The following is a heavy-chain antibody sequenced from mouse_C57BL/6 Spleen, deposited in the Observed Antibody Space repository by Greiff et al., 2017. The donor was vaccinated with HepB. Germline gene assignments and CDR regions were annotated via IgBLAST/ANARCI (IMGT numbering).Heavy chain of an antibody. CDR2: INYDGSST. V-gene: IGHV5-16*01. CDR1: GFTFSDYY. D-gene: IGHD2-1*01. J-gene: IGHJ4*01. Sequence: EVKLVESEGGLVQPGSSMKLSCTASGFTFSDYYMAWVRQVPEKGLEWVANINYDGSSTYYLDSLKSRFIISRDNAKNILYLQMSSLKSEDTATYYCAREGNYGNYDYYAMDYWGQGTSVTVSS. CDR3: AREGNYGNYDYYAMDY.